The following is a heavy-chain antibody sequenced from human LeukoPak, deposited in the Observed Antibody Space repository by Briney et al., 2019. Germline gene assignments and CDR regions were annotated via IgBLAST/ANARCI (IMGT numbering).Heavy chain of an antibody. CDR1: GGTFSSYA. Sequence: SVKVSCKASGGTFSSYAISWVRQAPGQGLEWMGRIIPILGIANYAQKFQGRVTITADKSTSTAYMELSSLRSEDTAVYYCARSPIYSSSSXPSYFDXWGQGTLVTVS. CDR3: ARSPIYSSSSXPSYFDX. V-gene: IGHV1-69*04. J-gene: IGHJ4*02. CDR2: IIPILGIA. D-gene: IGHD6-6*01.